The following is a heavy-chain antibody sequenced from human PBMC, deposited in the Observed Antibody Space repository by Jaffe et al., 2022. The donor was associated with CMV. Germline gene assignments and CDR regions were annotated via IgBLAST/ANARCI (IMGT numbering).Heavy chain of an antibody. Sequence: QVQLVQSGAEVKKPGASVKVSCKASGYTFTSYGISWVRQAPGQGLEWMGWISAYNGNTNYAQKLQGRVTMTTDTSTSTAYMELRSLRSDDTAVYYCARTTERRSSSSGNYYMDVWGKGTTVTVSS. J-gene: IGHJ6*03. D-gene: IGHD6-6*01. V-gene: IGHV1-18*04. CDR2: ISAYNGNT. CDR1: GYTFTSYG. CDR3: ARTTERRSSSSGNYYMDV.